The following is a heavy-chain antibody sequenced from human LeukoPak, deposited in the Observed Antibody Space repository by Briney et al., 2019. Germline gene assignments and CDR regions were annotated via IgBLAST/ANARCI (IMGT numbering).Heavy chain of an antibody. CDR3: ARDQSMGINRLDY. CDR2: VNWNGGST. CDR1: GFTFDDYG. J-gene: IGHJ4*02. Sequence: GGSLRLSCAASGFTFDDYGMSWVRQAPGNGLEWVSGVNWNGGSTGYADSVKGRFTISRDNAKNSLYLQMNSLRADDTALYYCARDQSMGINRLDYWGQGTLVTVSS. V-gene: IGHV3-20*04. D-gene: IGHD3-22*01.